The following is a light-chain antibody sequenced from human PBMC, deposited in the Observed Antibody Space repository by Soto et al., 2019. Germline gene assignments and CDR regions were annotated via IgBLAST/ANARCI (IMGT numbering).Light chain of an antibody. J-gene: IGKJ1*01. V-gene: IGKV1-5*03. CDR1: QTISSW. CDR2: KAS. Sequence: DIQMTQSPSTLSGSVGDRFTITCRASQTISSWLAWYQQKPGKAPKLLIYKASTLKSGVPSRFSGSGSGTEFTLTISSLQPDDFATYYCQHYNSYSEAFGPGTKVDIK. CDR3: QHYNSYSEA.